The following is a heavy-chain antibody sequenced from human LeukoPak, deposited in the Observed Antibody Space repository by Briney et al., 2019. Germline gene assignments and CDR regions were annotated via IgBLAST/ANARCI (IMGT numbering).Heavy chain of an antibody. CDR2: I. CDR3: AKGTQRGNSGWGYFIDY. D-gene: IGHD3-10*01. V-gene: IGHV3-9*01. J-gene: IGHJ4*02. CDR1: GFKFDEYV. Sequence: GGSLRLSCEASGFKFDEYVMHWVRQAPGKGLEWVSGIDYADSVKGRFTISRDNAKNFLYVQMNNLRAEDTALYYCAKGTQRGNSGWGYFIDYWGQGTLVTVSS.